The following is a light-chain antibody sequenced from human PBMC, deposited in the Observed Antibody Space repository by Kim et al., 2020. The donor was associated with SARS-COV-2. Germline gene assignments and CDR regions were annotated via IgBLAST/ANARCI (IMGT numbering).Light chain of an antibody. CDR3: NSRDSSGDHWV. V-gene: IGLV3-19*01. J-gene: IGLJ3*02. CDR1: SLRSYY. Sequence: ALGQTVRITCQGYSLRSYYASWYQQKPGQAPVLVICGKNNRPSGIPDRFSGSSSGNTASLTITGAQAEDEADYYCNSRDSSGDHWVFGGGTQLTVL. CDR2: GKN.